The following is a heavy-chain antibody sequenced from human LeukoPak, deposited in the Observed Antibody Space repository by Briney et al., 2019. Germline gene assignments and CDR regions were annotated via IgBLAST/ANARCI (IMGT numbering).Heavy chain of an antibody. CDR2: SYYSGST. CDR3: ARGGLSSGWYG. Sequence: PSETLSLTCTVSGGSISSYYWSWIRQPPGKGLEWIGYSYYSGSTNYNPSLKSRVTISLDTSKNQFSLKLNSLTAADTAVYYCARGGLSSGWYGWGQGTLVTVSS. V-gene: IGHV4-59*01. D-gene: IGHD6-19*01. J-gene: IGHJ4*02. CDR1: GGSISSYY.